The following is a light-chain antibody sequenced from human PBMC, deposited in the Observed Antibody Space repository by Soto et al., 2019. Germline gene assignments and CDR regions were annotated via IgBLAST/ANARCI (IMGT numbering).Light chain of an antibody. J-gene: IGKJ1*01. CDR2: AAS. CDR1: QSISSY. V-gene: IGKV1-39*01. CDR3: QQSYSTPWT. Sequence: DIQMTQSPSSLSASVGDRVARTCLASQSISSYLNWYQQKPGKATKLLIYAASSLQSGVPSRFSGSGSGTDFTLTISSLQPEDFATYYCQQSYSTPWTFGQGTKVDI.